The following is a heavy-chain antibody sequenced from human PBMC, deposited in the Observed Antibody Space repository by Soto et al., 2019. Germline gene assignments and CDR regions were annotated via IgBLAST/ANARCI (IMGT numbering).Heavy chain of an antibody. CDR1: GFTFSSYW. CDR2: IKQDGSEK. CDR3: VRDWYSSSWTVFDY. V-gene: IGHV3-7*03. J-gene: IGHJ4*02. D-gene: IGHD6-13*01. Sequence: EVQLVESGGGLVQPGGSLRLSCAASGFTFSSYWMSWVRQAPGKGLEWVANIKQDGSEKYYVDSVKGRFTISRDNAKNSLYLQMNSLRAEDTAVYYCVRDWYSSSWTVFDYWGQGTLVTVSS.